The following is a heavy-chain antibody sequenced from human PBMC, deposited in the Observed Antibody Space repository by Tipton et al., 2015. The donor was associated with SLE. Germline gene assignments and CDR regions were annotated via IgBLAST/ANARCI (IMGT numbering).Heavy chain of an antibody. V-gene: IGHV3-30*04. CDR3: TRGVLRFLEWLLSGSFQH. Sequence: SLRLSCAASGFTFSSYAMHWVRQAPGKGLEWVAIISYDGSNKFYADSVKGRFTISRDNSKNTPYLQMNSLRAEDTAVYYCTRGVLRFLEWLLSGSFQHWGQGTLVTVSS. D-gene: IGHD3-3*01. CDR2: ISYDGSNK. CDR1: GFTFSSYA. J-gene: IGHJ1*01.